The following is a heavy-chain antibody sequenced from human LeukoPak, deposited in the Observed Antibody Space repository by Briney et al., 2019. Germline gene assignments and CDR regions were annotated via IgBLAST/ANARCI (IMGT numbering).Heavy chain of an antibody. Sequence: GGSLRLSCVVSGFTVSSDLMNWVRQAPGKGLEWVSSISSVSYIYYADSLKGRFTISRDNAKNSLFLQMNSLRAEDTAVYYCARGAAAPAPPGFDYWGRGTLVTVTS. CDR2: ISSVSYI. J-gene: IGHJ4*02. CDR3: ARGAAAPAPPGFDY. CDR1: GFTVSSDL. V-gene: IGHV3-21*01. D-gene: IGHD6-13*01.